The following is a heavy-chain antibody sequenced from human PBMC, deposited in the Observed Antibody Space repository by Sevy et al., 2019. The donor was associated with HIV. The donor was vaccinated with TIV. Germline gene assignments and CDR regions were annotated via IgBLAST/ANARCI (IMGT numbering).Heavy chain of an antibody. Sequence: GGSLRLSCAASGFTFRSKWMSWVRQAPGKGLEWVSYISSSSSTIYYADSVKGRFTISRDNAKNSLYLQMNSLRDEDTAVYYCAREGSRRGGSYYDFWSGYLGDAFDIWGQGTMVTVSS. CDR1: GFTFRSKW. D-gene: IGHD3-3*01. CDR2: ISSSSSTI. V-gene: IGHV3-48*02. CDR3: AREGSRRGGSYYDFWSGYLGDAFDI. J-gene: IGHJ3*02.